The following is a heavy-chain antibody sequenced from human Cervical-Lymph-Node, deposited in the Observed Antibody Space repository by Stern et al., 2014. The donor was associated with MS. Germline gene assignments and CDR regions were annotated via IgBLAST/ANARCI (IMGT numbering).Heavy chain of an antibody. J-gene: IGHJ1*01. CDR1: GFTFSSHA. V-gene: IGHV3-33*01. CDR3: AAGGLEYYYDTSGHYFQH. Sequence: VQLVESGGGVVQPGRPLRLSCEASGFTFSSHAMHWVRQAPGTGLEWVAVIWYDGSNRNYADSVKGRFTISRDNSKNTVSLQMNSLRAEDTAVYYCAAGGLEYYYDTSGHYFQHWGQGTLVTISS. D-gene: IGHD3-22*01. CDR2: IWYDGSNR.